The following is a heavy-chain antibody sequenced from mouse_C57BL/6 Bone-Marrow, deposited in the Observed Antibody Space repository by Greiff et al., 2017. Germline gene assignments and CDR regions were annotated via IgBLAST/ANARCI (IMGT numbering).Heavy chain of an antibody. D-gene: IGHD2-3*01. J-gene: IGHJ2*01. CDR2: INPNNGGT. CDR3: ARDDGSFDYLDY. Sequence: EVQLQQSGPELVKPGASVKIPCKASGYTFTDYNMDWVKQSHGKSLEWIGDINPNNGGTIYNQKFKGKATLTVDKSSSPAYMELRSLTSEDTAVYCCARDDGSFDYLDYWGQGTTLTVSS. V-gene: IGHV1-18*01. CDR1: GYTFTDYN.